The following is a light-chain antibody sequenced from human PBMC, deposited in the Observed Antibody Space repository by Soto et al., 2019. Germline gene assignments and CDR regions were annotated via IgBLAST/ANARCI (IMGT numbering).Light chain of an antibody. V-gene: IGKV3-20*01. CDR1: QSVSRK. CDR3: QQYGSSIT. J-gene: IGKJ5*01. CDR2: AAS. Sequence: EIVMTQSPATLSVSPGERATLSCRASQSVSRKLAWYQQKSGQAPRLLIYAASSRATGIPDRFSGSGSGTDFTLTINRLEPEDFAVYYCQQYGSSITFGQGTRLEIK.